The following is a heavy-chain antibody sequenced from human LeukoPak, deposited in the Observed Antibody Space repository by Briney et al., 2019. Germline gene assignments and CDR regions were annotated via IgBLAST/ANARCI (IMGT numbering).Heavy chain of an antibody. CDR1: RFTFSIYS. D-gene: IGHD5-18*01. J-gene: IGHJ4*02. CDR3: ARDTLVDTGPDFDY. CDR2: IISSSRYI. Sequence: GVSVTLLCAACRFTFSIYSMNWVRQAPGKGREWVSSIISSSRYIYYTVSVKGRFTISRDNAKNSMYLQMNSLRAEDTAVYYCARDTLVDTGPDFDYWGQGTLVTASS. V-gene: IGHV3-21*01.